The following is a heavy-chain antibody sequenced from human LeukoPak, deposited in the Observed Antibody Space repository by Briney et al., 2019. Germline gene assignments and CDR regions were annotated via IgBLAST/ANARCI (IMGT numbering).Heavy chain of an antibody. Sequence: PGGSLRLSCAASGFTFSSSAMSRVRQAPGKGLEWVSGISGSGGTTHYADSVKGRFTISRDNSKNTLYLQMNSLRAEDTAVYYCAKGLEMATIIGFDYWGQGTLVTVSS. D-gene: IGHD5-24*01. J-gene: IGHJ4*02. V-gene: IGHV3-23*01. CDR2: ISGSGGTT. CDR3: AKGLEMATIIGFDY. CDR1: GFTFSSSA.